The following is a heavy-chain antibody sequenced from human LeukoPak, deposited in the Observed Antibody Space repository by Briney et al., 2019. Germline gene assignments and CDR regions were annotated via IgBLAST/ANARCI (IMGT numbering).Heavy chain of an antibody. CDR2: TYYRSKWNY. CDR1: GDSVSTTSSI. Sequence: SQTLSLTCAISGDSVSTTSSIWNWIRQSSSRGLEWLGRTYYRSKWNYDYAQSVRSRITISPDTSENQFSLQLQFVTAEDSAVYYCASRRHDNNGVDVWGQGTTVTVSS. CDR3: ASRRHDNNGVDV. V-gene: IGHV6-1*01. D-gene: IGHD1-1*01. J-gene: IGHJ6*02.